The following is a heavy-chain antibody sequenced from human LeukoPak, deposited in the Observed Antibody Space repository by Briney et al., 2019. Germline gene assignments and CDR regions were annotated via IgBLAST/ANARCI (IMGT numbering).Heavy chain of an antibody. CDR3: ARDSSRFGELGSNYFDY. CDR2: ISYDGSNK. Sequence: GGSLRLSCAASGFTFSSYAMHWVRQAPGKGLEWVAVISYDGSNKYYADSVKGRFTISRDNSKNTLYLQMNSLRAEDTTVYYCARDSSRFGELGSNYFDYWGQGTLVTVSS. D-gene: IGHD3-10*01. J-gene: IGHJ4*02. CDR1: GFTFSSYA. V-gene: IGHV3-30-3*01.